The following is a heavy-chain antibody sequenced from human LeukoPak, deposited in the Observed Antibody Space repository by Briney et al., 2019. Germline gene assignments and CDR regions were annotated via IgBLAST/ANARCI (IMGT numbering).Heavy chain of an antibody. CDR3: AREQVGYSSGPGY. Sequence: HPGGSLRLSCAASGFTFSTYGLHWVRQAPGKGLEWVAVIWYDGSNKYCADSVKGRFTISRDNSKNTLYLQMNSLRVEDTAIYYCAREQVGYSSGPGYWGQGTLVTVSS. D-gene: IGHD6-19*01. J-gene: IGHJ4*02. CDR1: GFTFSTYG. CDR2: IWYDGSNK. V-gene: IGHV3-33*08.